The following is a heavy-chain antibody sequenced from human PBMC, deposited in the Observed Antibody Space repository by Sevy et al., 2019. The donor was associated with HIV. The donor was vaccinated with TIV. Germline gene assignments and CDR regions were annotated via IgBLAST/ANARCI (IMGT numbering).Heavy chain of an antibody. CDR3: AREDIRVAGIGYYFHS. CDR2: ISWSSANI. V-gene: IGHV3-9*01. CDR1: GFTFDDYA. J-gene: IGHJ4*02. D-gene: IGHD6-19*01. Sequence: GGSLRLSCAASGFTFDDYAMHWVRQAPGKGLEWVSSISWSSANIGYADSVKGRFSISRDNAKNSLYLQMNSLRVEDTAVYYCAREDIRVAGIGYYFHSWGQGTLVTVSS.